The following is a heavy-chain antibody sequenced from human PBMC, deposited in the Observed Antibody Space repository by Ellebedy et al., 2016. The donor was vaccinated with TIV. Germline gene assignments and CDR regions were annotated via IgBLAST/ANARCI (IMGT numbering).Heavy chain of an antibody. D-gene: IGHD2-21*01. CDR2: INNGGDAT. CDR1: GFTFSSYA. V-gene: IGHV3-23*01. J-gene: IGHJ3*02. Sequence: PGGSLRLYCTASGFTFSSYAMSWVRQAPGKGLEWVAAINNGGDATYHADSVKGRFTISRDNSKNTLYMQMNSLGAEDTAIYYCAKSPMRSCVGARCYALDIWGQGTTVTVSS. CDR3: AKSPMRSCVGARCYALDI.